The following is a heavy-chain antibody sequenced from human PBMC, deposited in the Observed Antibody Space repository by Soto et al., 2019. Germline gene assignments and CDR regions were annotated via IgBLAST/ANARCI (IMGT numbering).Heavy chain of an antibody. D-gene: IGHD4-4*01. CDR2: ISYDGGNE. Sequence: QVQLVESGGGVVLPGRSLRLSCAASGFTFSSYAIHWVRQAPGKGLEWVAVISYDGGNEYYADSVKGRFTISRDNSKNTLYLQMNSLRTEDTAVYYCARGGYSHYATPVEDYWGQGTLVTVSS. J-gene: IGHJ4*02. V-gene: IGHV3-30-3*01. CDR1: GFTFSSYA. CDR3: ARGGYSHYATPVEDY.